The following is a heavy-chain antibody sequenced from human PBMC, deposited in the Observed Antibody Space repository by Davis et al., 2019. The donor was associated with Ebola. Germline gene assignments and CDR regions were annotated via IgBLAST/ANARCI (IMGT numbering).Heavy chain of an antibody. V-gene: IGHV4-34*01. Sequence: PSETLSLTCTVSGGSISSYYWSWIRQPPGTGLEWIGEINHSGSTNYNPSLKSRVTISVDTSKNQFSLKLSSVTAADTAVYYCARHPSRVLYCGGDCLQSAYFDLWGRGTLVTVSS. CDR1: GGSISSYY. CDR3: ARHPSRVLYCGGDCLQSAYFDL. J-gene: IGHJ2*01. CDR2: INHSGST. D-gene: IGHD2-21*02.